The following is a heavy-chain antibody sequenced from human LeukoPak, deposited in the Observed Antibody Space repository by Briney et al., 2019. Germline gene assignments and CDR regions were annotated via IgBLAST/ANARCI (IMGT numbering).Heavy chain of an antibody. Sequence: GGSLRLSCAASGFTFSSYSMNWVRQAPGKGLEWVSSISSSSSYIYYADSVKGRFTISRDNAKNSLYLQMNSLRAEDTAVYYCASAPGSPDSSGYSLDYWGQGTLVTVSS. CDR1: GFTFSSYS. CDR3: ASAPGSPDSSGYSLDY. D-gene: IGHD3-22*01. J-gene: IGHJ4*02. V-gene: IGHV3-21*01. CDR2: ISSSSSYI.